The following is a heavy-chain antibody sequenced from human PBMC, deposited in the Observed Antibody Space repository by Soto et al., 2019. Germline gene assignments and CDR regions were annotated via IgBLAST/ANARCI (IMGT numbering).Heavy chain of an antibody. J-gene: IGHJ6*02. Sequence: EVQLVESGGGLIQPGGSLRLSCAASGFSVDFFYMTWVRQPPGKGLEWVSVIYVSGSTYYADSVKGRFTISRDKSKNTVDLHISSLRVEDTAVYYCARRSGLYGTDVWGQGTTV. CDR3: ARRSGLYGTDV. CDR1: GFSVDFFY. V-gene: IGHV3-53*01. CDR2: IYVSGST.